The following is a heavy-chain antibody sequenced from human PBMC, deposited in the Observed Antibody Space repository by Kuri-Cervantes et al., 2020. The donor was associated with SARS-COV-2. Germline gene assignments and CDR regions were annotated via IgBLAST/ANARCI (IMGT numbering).Heavy chain of an antibody. Sequence: GGSLRLSCAASGFTFSSYAMHWVRQAPGKGLEWVAVISYDGSNKYYADSVKGRFTISRNNSKNTLYLQMNSLRAEDTAVYYCARGPIAVYDASNVYKTGYFDSWGQGTLVTVSS. D-gene: IGHD3-22*01. CDR1: GFTFSSYA. V-gene: IGHV3-30*03. J-gene: IGHJ4*02. CDR3: ARGPIAVYDASNVYKTGYFDS. CDR2: ISYDGSNK.